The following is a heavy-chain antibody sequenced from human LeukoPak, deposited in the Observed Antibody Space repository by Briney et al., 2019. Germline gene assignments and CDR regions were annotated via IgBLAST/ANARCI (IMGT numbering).Heavy chain of an antibody. V-gene: IGHV3-7*01. CDR1: SFTFSNCW. CDR3: AAERRGISYYDGKEACDH. CDR2: INEDGGEK. Sequence: PGGSLRLSCVASSFTFSNCWMSWLRQTPGRGPEWVANINEDGGEKHYADSVKGRFTITRDNAKNTLYLQINSLRAEDEAVYYCAAERRGISYYDGKEACDHWGQGTLVAVSS. J-gene: IGHJ4*02. D-gene: IGHD4-23*01.